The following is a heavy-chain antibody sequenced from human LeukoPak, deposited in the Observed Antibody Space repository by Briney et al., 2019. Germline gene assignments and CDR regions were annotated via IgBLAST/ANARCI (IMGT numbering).Heavy chain of an antibody. D-gene: IGHD2-21*02. Sequence: GGSLRLSCAASGITFSSYAMNWVRQAPGKGLEWVSGITVCGNTYYAESVKGRFTISRDNSKNTLYLQMNSLRAEDTAVYYGARDCGGDCWFDYWGQGTLVTVSS. CDR1: GITFSSYA. V-gene: IGHV3-23*01. J-gene: IGHJ4*02. CDR2: ITVCGNT. CDR3: ARDCGGDCWFDY.